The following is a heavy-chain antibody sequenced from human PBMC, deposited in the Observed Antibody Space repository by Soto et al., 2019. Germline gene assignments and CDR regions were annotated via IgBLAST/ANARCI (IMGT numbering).Heavy chain of an antibody. V-gene: IGHV4-59*01. CDR1: GGSISSYY. J-gene: IGHJ4*02. CDR2: IYYSGST. Sequence: SETLSLTCTVSGGSISSYYWSWIRQPPGKGLEWIGYIYYSGSTNYNPSLKSRVTISVDTSKNQFSLKLSSVTAADTAVYYCASSYCSGGSCYNDYWGQGTLVTVSS. CDR3: ASSYCSGGSCYNDY. D-gene: IGHD2-15*01.